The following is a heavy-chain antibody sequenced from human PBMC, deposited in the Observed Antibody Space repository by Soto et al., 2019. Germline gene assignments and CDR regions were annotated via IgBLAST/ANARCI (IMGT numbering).Heavy chain of an antibody. CDR1: GGSISSGDYY. V-gene: IGHV4-30-4*01. CDR3: ARGLLTVTTDYYYGMDV. Sequence: PSETLSLTCTVSGGSISSGDYYWSWIRQPPGKGLEWIGYIYYSGSTYYNPSLKSRVTISVDTSKNQFSLKLSSVTAADTAVYYCARGLLTVTTDYYYGMDVWGQGTTVTVS. D-gene: IGHD4-17*01. J-gene: IGHJ6*02. CDR2: IYYSGST.